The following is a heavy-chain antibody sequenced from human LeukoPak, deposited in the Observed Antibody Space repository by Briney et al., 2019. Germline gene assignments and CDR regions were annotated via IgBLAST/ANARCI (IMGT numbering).Heavy chain of an antibody. D-gene: IGHD2-2*01. CDR2: ISSNGGST. Sequence: GGSLRLSCAASGFTFSSYAMHRVRQAPGKGLEYVSGISSNGGSTYYADSVKGRFTISRDNSRNTLYLQMGSLRADDMAVYYCARAGYCSSANCYAGTYFDYWGQGTLVTVSS. CDR3: ARAGYCSSANCYAGTYFDY. J-gene: IGHJ4*02. V-gene: IGHV3-64*02. CDR1: GFTFSSYA.